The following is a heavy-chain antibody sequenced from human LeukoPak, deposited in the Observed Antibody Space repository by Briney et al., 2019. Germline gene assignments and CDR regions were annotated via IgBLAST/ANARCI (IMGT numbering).Heavy chain of an antibody. Sequence: ASVKVSCKASGYTFTSYCMHWVRQAPGQGLEWMGIINPSGGSTSYAQKFQGRVTMTSDMSTSTVYMELSSLRSEDTAVYYCARDPGVVSGDKPTYYYYMDVWGKGTTVTVSS. V-gene: IGHV1-46*01. CDR1: GYTFTSYC. D-gene: IGHD3-3*01. CDR3: ARDPGVVSGDKPTYYYYMDV. J-gene: IGHJ6*03. CDR2: INPSGGST.